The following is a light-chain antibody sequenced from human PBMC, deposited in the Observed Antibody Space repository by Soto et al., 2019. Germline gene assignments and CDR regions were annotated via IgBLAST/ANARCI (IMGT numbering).Light chain of an antibody. J-gene: IGLJ7*01. Sequence: QSALTQPPSLSGTPGQSVTISCSGSSSNIEGNTVHWYQHLPGTAPKLLLYIDHNRPSGIPDRFSGSKSGTSASLAISGLQSEDEADYYCATWDDDLSAAVFGGGTQLTVL. CDR3: ATWDDDLSAAV. CDR2: IDH. V-gene: IGLV1-44*01. CDR1: SSNIEGNT.